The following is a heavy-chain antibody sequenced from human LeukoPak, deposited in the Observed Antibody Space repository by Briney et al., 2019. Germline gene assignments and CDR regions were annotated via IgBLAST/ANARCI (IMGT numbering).Heavy chain of an antibody. V-gene: IGHV1-3*01. CDR1: GYTFTSYA. CDR3: ARGWTTQRGIYYFDY. CDR2: INAGNGNT. J-gene: IGHJ4*02. Sequence: ASVKVSCKASGYTFTSYAMHWVRQAPGQRLEWMGWINAGNGNTKYSQKFQGRVTITADESTSTAYMELSSLRSEDTAVYYCARGWTTQRGIYYFDYWGQGTLVTVSS. D-gene: IGHD3/OR15-3a*01.